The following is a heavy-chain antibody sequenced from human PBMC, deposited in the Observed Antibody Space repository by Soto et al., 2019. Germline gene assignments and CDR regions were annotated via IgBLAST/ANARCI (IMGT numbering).Heavy chain of an antibody. J-gene: IGHJ3*02. CDR1: GFSLSTNGVG. D-gene: IGHD3-10*01. Sequence: SGPTLVNPTQTLTLTCTFSGFSLSTNGVGVGWIRQPPGKALECLAFIYWDDDERYSPSLKSRLTITKDTSKNQVVLTMTNMDPVNTAIYYCAHTALWGGTGWRGHLFDIWGQGTRVPVSS. V-gene: IGHV2-5*02. CDR2: IYWDDDE. CDR3: AHTALWGGTGWRGHLFDI.